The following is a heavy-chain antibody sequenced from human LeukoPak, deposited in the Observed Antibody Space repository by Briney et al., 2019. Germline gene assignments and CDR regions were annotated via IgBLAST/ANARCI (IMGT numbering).Heavy chain of an antibody. V-gene: IGHV3-23*01. D-gene: IGHD6-19*01. CDR3: AKVQWLDGAFHI. CDR2: VSGSGGVT. Sequence: GGSLRLSCAASGFTFNTFAMTWVRQAPRKGLEWVSSVSGSGGVTYYADSVKGRFTISRDNSKNTLYMQVNSLRAEDTALYYCAKVQWLDGAFHIWGQGTMVTVSS. CDR1: GFTFNTFA. J-gene: IGHJ3*02.